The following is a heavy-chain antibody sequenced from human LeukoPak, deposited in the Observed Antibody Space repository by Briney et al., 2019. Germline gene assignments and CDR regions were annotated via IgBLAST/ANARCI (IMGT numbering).Heavy chain of an antibody. J-gene: IGHJ4*02. V-gene: IGHV4-59*01. CDR1: GGSISSYY. CDR2: IYYSGST. D-gene: IGHD3-10*01. CDR3: ARGALLWFGELLLLPPHFDY. Sequence: PSETLSLTCTVSGGSISSYYWSWIRQPPGKGLEWIGYIYYSGSTNYNPSLKSRVTISVDTSKNQFSLKLSSVTAADTAVYYCARGALLWFGELLLLPPHFDYWGQGTLVTVSS.